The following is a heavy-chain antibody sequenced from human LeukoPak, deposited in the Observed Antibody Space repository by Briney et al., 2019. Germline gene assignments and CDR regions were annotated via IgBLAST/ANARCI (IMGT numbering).Heavy chain of an antibody. CDR3: ARIPHCSSTNCYPSDY. D-gene: IGHD2-2*01. V-gene: IGHV3-74*01. CDR2: INSDGSST. CDR1: GFTFSSYW. Sequence: GGSLRLSCAASGFTFSSYWMHWVRQAPGKGLVWVSRINSDGSSTSYADSVKGRFTISRDNAKNTLYLQMNSLRAEDTAVYYCARIPHCSSTNCYPSDYWGQGTLVTVSS. J-gene: IGHJ4*02.